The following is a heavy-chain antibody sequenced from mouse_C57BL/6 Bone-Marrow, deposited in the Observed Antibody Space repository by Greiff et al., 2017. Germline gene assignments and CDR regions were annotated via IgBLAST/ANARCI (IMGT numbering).Heavy chain of an antibody. V-gene: IGHV1-50*01. D-gene: IGHD6-5*01. Sequence: QVQLQQPGAELVKPGASVKLSCKASGYTFTSYWMQWVKQRPGQGLEWIGEIDPSDSYTNYNQKFKGKATLTVDTSSSTAYMQLSSLTSEDSAVYYCARERPMSPYYFDYWGQGTTLTVSS. CDR1: GYTFTSYW. CDR2: IDPSDSYT. CDR3: ARERPMSPYYFDY. J-gene: IGHJ2*01.